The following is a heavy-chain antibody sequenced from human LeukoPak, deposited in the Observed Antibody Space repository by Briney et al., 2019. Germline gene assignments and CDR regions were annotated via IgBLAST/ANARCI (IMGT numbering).Heavy chain of an antibody. CDR1: GGTFNTYT. V-gene: IGHV1-69*05. CDR2: IIPIFGTA. J-gene: IGHJ4*02. D-gene: IGHD1-1*01. CDR3: ARGPELERFDY. Sequence: ASVTLSCKASGGTFNTYTIAWVRQAPGQGLEWMGGIIPIFGTANYAQTFQGRVTITTDESTSTAYMELSSLRSDDTAVYYCARGPELERFDYWGQGTLVTVSS.